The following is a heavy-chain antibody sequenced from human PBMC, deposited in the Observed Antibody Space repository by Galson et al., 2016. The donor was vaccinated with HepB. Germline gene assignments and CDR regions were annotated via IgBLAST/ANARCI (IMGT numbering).Heavy chain of an antibody. J-gene: IGHJ2*01. CDR3: AKVYNSRSFYISYVDF. CDR1: GDSITINPYY. V-gene: IGHV4-39*01. Sequence: SETLSLTCTVSGDSITINPYYWGWIRQPPGKGLEWIGIVYYSGTTYYNPFLKSRVAMSVDTSKNQFSLKLTSVTAADSAVYYCAKVYNSRSFYISYVDFWGRGALVTVSS. D-gene: IGHD5/OR15-5a*01. CDR2: VYYSGTT.